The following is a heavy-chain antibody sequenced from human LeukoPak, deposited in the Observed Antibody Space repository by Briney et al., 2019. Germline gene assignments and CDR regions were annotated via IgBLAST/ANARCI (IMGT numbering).Heavy chain of an antibody. CDR3: VKGVVPAAVGADAFDI. Sequence: PGGSLRLSCAAAGFTFSSYGMHWVRQAPGKGLEWVAIMSYDGSDKYYADSVRGRFTMSRDNSKNTLYLQMNSLRAEDTAVYYCVKGVVPAAVGADAFDIWGLGTMVTVSS. CDR2: MSYDGSDK. V-gene: IGHV3-30*18. CDR1: GFTFSSYG. D-gene: IGHD2-2*01. J-gene: IGHJ3*02.